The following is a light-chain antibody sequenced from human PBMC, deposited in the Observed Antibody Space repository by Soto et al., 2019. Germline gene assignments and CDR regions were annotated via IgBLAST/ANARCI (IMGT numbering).Light chain of an antibody. J-gene: IGKJ1*01. Sequence: DIVMTQSPDSLAVSLGEGATFNCRSSQSVLSSSNSRNHLAWYQQKPGQPPKLLIYWASIRESGVPDRFSGSGSGTDFTLTISNLQAEDVAVYYCQQHYSSPPTFGQGTKVEIK. V-gene: IGKV4-1*01. CDR1: QSVLSSSNSRNH. CDR3: QQHYSSPPT. CDR2: WAS.